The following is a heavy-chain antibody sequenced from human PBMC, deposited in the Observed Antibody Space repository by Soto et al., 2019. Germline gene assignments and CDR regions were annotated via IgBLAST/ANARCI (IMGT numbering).Heavy chain of an antibody. J-gene: IGHJ4*02. D-gene: IGHD3-22*01. V-gene: IGHV4-31*03. CDR2: IYYSGST. CDR1: GGSVSSGGYY. CDR3: ARGDYDSSGYYPAPSYYFDY. Sequence: SETLSLTCTVSGGSVSSGGYYWSWIRQHPGKGLEWIGYIYYSGSTYYNPSLKSRVTISADTSKNQFSLKLSSVTAADTAVYYCARGDYDSSGYYPAPSYYFDYWGQGTLVTVSS.